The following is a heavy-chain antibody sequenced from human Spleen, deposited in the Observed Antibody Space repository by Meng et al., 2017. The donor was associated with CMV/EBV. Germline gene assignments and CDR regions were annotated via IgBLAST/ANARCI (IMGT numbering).Heavy chain of an antibody. J-gene: IGHJ4*02. CDR1: GYTFGNYG. CDR2: INPYNGNT. CDR3: ARALDPTFSDY. Sequence: ASVKVSCKASGYTFGNYGLSWVRQAPGHGLEWLGWINPYNGNTKYAQRIQDRVAMTTDTSTTTAYMELRGLTSDDTAVYYCARALDPTFSDYWGQGTQVTVSS. V-gene: IGHV1-18*01. D-gene: IGHD3-9*01.